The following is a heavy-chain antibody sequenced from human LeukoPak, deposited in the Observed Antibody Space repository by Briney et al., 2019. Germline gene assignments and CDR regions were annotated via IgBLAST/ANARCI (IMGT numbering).Heavy chain of an antibody. D-gene: IGHD6-13*01. CDR3: ASLLYSSSWYSWYYFDY. CDR2: IYYSGST. CDR1: GGSISSYY. Sequence: KASETLSLTCTVSGGSISSYYWSWIRQPPGKGLEWTGYIYYSGSTNYNPSLKSRVTISVDTSKNQFSLKLSSVTAADTAVYYCASLLYSSSWYSWYYFDYWGQGTLVTVSS. V-gene: IGHV4-59*08. J-gene: IGHJ4*02.